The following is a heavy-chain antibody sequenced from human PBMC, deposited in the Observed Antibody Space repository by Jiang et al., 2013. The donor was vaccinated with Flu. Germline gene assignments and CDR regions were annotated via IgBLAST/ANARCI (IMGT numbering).Heavy chain of an antibody. CDR1: GYTFTGYY. J-gene: IGHJ6*02. Sequence: GAEVKKPGASVKVSCKASGYTFTGYYMHWVRQAPGQGLEWMGWINPNSGGTNYAQKFQGRVTMTRDTSISTAYMELSRLRSDDTAVYYCARYLNSYDPNYGMDVWGQGTTVTVSS. V-gene: IGHV1-2*02. CDR3: ARYLNSYDPNYGMDV. CDR2: INPNSGGT. D-gene: IGHD3-22*01.